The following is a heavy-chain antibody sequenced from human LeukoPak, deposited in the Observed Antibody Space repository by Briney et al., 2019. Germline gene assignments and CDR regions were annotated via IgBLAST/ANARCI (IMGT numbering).Heavy chain of an antibody. V-gene: IGHV3-9*01. CDR1: GFTFNIYA. D-gene: IGHD3-10*01. CDR3: AKDGRGWFGECIDY. CDR2: ISWNSGSI. Sequence: GGSLRLSCAASGFTFNIYAMHWVRQAPGKGLEWVSGISWNSGSIGCADSVKGRFTISRDNAKNSLYLQMNSLRPEDTALYYCAKDGRGWFGECIDYWGQGTLVTVSS. J-gene: IGHJ4*02.